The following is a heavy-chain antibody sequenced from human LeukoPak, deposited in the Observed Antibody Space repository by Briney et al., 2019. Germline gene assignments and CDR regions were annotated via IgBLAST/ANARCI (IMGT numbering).Heavy chain of an antibody. V-gene: IGHV3-23*01. CDR2: ISGSGGST. CDR3: AKERGYSGYVWL. J-gene: IGHJ4*02. CDR1: GFTFSSYG. Sequence: GGTLRLSCAASGFTFSSYGMSWVRQAPGKGLEWVSAISGSGGSTYYADSVKGRFTISRDNSKNTLYLQMNSLRAEDTAVYYCAKERGYSGYVWLWGQGTLVTVSS. D-gene: IGHD5-12*01.